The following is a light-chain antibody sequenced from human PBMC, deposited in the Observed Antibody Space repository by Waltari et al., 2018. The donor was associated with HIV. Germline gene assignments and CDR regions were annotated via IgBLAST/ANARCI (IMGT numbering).Light chain of an antibody. J-gene: IGLJ3*02. CDR3: GTWDSSLSAGWV. CDR1: MSNSGIQY. V-gene: IGLV1-51*01. CDR2: DNN. Sequence: QSVLTQPPSVSAAPGQKVTLSCSGSMSNSGIQYVSWYQQLPGTAPKLLIYDNNKRPSGIPDRFSGSKSGTSATLGITGLQTGDEADYYCGTWDSSLSAGWVFGGGTKLTVL.